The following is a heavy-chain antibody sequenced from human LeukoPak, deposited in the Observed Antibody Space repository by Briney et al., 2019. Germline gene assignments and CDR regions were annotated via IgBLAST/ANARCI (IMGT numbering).Heavy chain of an antibody. CDR3: ARDRVTDCSSTSCYRPNYYYYYMDV. V-gene: IGHV3-64*01. CDR2: ISSNGGST. J-gene: IGHJ6*03. CDR1: GFTFGDYA. D-gene: IGHD2-2*02. Sequence: PGGSLRLSCTASGFTFGDYAMHWVRQAPGKGLEYVSAISSNGGSTYYANSVKGRFTISRDNSKNTLYLQMGSLRAEDMAVYYCARDRVTDCSSTSCYRPNYYYYYMDVWGKGTTVTVSS.